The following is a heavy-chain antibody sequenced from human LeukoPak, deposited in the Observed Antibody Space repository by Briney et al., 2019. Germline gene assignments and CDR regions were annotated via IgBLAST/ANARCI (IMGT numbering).Heavy chain of an antibody. D-gene: IGHD3-22*01. Sequence: PGGSLRLSCGGSGFTFSNYAMSWVRQAPGEGLEWVSSISASGGSTYYADSVKGRFTISRDNAKNSLYLQMNSLRAEDTAVYYCARVGLDYDSSGYHYYFDYWGQGTLVTVSS. CDR1: GFTFSNYA. V-gene: IGHV3-23*01. CDR3: ARVGLDYDSSGYHYYFDY. J-gene: IGHJ4*02. CDR2: ISASGGST.